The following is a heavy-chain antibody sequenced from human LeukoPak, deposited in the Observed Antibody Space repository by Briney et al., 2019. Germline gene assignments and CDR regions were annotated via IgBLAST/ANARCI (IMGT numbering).Heavy chain of an antibody. V-gene: IGHV3-21*01. CDR1: GGSISSSS. CDR3: ARSKIPLRGFDP. CDR2: ISSSSSYI. Sequence: ETLSLTCTVSGGSISSSSYYWGWIRQPPGKGLEWVSSISSSSSYIYYADSVKGRFTISRDNAKNSLYLQMNSLRAEDTAVYYCARSKIPLRGFDPWGQGTLVTVSS. J-gene: IGHJ5*02. D-gene: IGHD2-21*01.